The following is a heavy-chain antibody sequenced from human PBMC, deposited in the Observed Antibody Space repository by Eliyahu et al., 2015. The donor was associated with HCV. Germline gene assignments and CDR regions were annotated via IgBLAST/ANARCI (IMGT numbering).Heavy chain of an antibody. CDR2: VYKSGNI. CDR1: GASMSXFN. J-gene: IGHJ4*02. CDR3: ARVLDNGKVDN. D-gene: IGHD3/OR15-3a*01. V-gene: IGHV4-59*01. Sequence: QVQLQESGPGLVKPAETLSLTCTVSGASMSXFNWXWIRXPPGQGLDWIXXVYKSGNINYNPSLKXRATISTDTSKKQLSLKLYSVIAADTAVYYCARVLDNGKVDNWGQGTLVTVSS.